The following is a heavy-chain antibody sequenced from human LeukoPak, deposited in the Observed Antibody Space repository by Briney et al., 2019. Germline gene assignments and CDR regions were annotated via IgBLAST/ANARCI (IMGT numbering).Heavy chain of an antibody. V-gene: IGHV3-23*01. Sequence: GGSLRLSCAASGFTFSSYAMSWVRQAPGKGLEWVSAISGSGGSTYYADSVKGRFTISRDNSKNTLYLQMNSLRAEDTAVYYCARDRGYCSGGSCFPLIDYWGQGTLVTVSS. D-gene: IGHD2-15*01. J-gene: IGHJ4*02. CDR3: ARDRGYCSGGSCFPLIDY. CDR2: ISGSGGST. CDR1: GFTFSSYA.